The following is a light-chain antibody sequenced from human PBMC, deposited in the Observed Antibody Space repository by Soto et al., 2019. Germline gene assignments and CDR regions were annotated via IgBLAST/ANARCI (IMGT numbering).Light chain of an antibody. CDR3: QQFGSPTRT. Sequence: EIVLTQSPGTLSLSPGERATLSCRASQSVSSSYLAWYQQKPGQAPRLLIYGASSRATGIPDRFSGSGSGTDFTLTICRLEPEDFAVYYCQQFGSPTRTFGQGTKLEIK. CDR1: QSVSSSY. J-gene: IGKJ2*01. V-gene: IGKV3-20*01. CDR2: GAS.